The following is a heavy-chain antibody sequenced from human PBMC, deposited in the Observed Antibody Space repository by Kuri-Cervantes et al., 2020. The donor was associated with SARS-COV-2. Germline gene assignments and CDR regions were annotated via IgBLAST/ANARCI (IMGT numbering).Heavy chain of an antibody. J-gene: IGHJ5*02. CDR3: ARQMEQWLVRNWFDP. V-gene: IGHV4-39*07. Sequence: GSLRLSCTVSGGSISSSSYYWGWIRQPPGKGLEWIGSIYYSGSTYYNPSLKSRVTISVDTSKNQFSLKLSSVTAADTAVYYCARQMEQWLVRNWFDPWGQGTLVTVSS. CDR2: IYYSGST. D-gene: IGHD6-19*01. CDR1: GGSISSSSYY.